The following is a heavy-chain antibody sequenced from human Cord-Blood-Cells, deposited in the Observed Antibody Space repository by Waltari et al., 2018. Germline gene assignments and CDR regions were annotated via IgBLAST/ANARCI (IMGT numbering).Heavy chain of an antibody. CDR3: ARCVQNNWNYVPRGPVDY. CDR2: IIPILCTA. V-gene: IGHV1-69*01. J-gene: IGHJ4*02. CDR1: GGTFSSSA. D-gene: IGHD1-7*01. Sequence: QVQLVQSGAEVKKPGSSVNVSCKASGGTFSSSAISWVRQAPGHGLEWMGGIIPILCTANYAQKFQGRGTITADESTSTSYMEVSSLRSEDTAVYYCARCVQNNWNYVPRGPVDYWGQGTLVTVAS.